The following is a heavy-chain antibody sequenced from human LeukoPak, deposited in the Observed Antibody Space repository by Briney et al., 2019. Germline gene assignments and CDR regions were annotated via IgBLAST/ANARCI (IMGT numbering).Heavy chain of an antibody. D-gene: IGHD2-2*01. CDR2: INPNSGGT. J-gene: IGHJ6*03. CDR1: GYTFTGYY. CDR3: ARDLKSCSGTSCYANYYYYYMDV. Sequence: GAAVKVSCKASGYTFTGYYIHWVRQAPGQGLEWMGWINPNSGGTNYAQRFQARVTMTRDTSISTAYMELSRLRSDDTAVYYCARDLKSCSGTSCYANYYYYYMDVWGKGTTVTVSS. V-gene: IGHV1-2*02.